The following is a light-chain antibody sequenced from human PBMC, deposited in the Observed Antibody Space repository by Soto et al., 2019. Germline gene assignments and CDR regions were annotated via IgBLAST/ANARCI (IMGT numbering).Light chain of an antibody. V-gene: IGKV3-11*01. CDR1: QSVSVF. J-gene: IGKJ4*01. CDR3: QQRSSWPPSLT. Sequence: IVLIQSPATLSLSPGGTATLSCRASQSVSVFLAWYQQKPGQAPGLLIYDASNRATGIPARFSGSGSGTDFTLTISSLEPDDFAVYYCQQRSSWPPSLTFGGGTKVDIK. CDR2: DAS.